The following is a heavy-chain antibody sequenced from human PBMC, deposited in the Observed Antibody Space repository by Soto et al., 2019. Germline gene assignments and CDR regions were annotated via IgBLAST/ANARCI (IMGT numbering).Heavy chain of an antibody. J-gene: IGHJ4*02. CDR1: GGSISSYY. Sequence: PSETLSLTCTVSGGSISSYYWSWIRQPPGKGLEWIGYIYYSGSTNYNPSLKSRVTISVDTSKNQFSLKLSSVTAADTAVYYCARHALSGFCSGGSCHPWYFDYWGQGTLVTVSS. CDR2: IYYSGST. D-gene: IGHD2-15*01. V-gene: IGHV4-59*08. CDR3: ARHALSGFCSGGSCHPWYFDY.